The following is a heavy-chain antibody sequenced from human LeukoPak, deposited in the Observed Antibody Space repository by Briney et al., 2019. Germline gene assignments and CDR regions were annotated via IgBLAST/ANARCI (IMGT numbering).Heavy chain of an antibody. D-gene: IGHD3-10*01. CDR1: GYTFTGYY. J-gene: IGHJ4*02. CDR2: INPNSGGT. Sequence: ASVTVSCKASGYTFTGYYMHWVRQAPGQGLEWMGWINPNSGGTNYAQKFQGRVTMTRDTSISTAYMELSRLRSDDTAVYYCARHKIWFGEFYFDYWGQGTLVTVSS. V-gene: IGHV1-2*02. CDR3: ARHKIWFGEFYFDY.